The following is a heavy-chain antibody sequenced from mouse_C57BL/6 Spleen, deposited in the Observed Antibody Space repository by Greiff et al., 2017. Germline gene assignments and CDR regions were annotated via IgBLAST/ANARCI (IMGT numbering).Heavy chain of an antibody. Sequence: QVQLKQPGAELVRPGSSVKLSCKASGYTFTSYWMHWVKQRPIQGLEWIGNIDPSDSETHYNQKFKDKATLTADKSSSTAYMQLSSLTSEDSAVYYCAVYGSSYFDYWGQGTTLTVSS. V-gene: IGHV1-52*01. J-gene: IGHJ2*01. CDR2: IDPSDSET. CDR3: AVYGSSYFDY. CDR1: GYTFTSYW. D-gene: IGHD1-1*01.